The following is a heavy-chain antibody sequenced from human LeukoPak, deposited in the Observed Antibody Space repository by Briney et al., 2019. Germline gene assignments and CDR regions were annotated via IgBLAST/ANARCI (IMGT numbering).Heavy chain of an antibody. D-gene: IGHD3-9*01. CDR1: GYTFPKYG. CDR2: ITENNGNT. V-gene: IGHV1-18*01. J-gene: IGHJ6*03. Sequence: GASVKVSCKASGYTFPKYGLSWVRQAPGQGLEWMGWITENNGNTNYAQKFQGRVTMTTDTSTSTAYMELRSLRSDDTAVYHCARRRYYDILTGSYYYYYMDVWGKGTSATVSS. CDR3: ARRRYYDILTGSYYYYYMDV.